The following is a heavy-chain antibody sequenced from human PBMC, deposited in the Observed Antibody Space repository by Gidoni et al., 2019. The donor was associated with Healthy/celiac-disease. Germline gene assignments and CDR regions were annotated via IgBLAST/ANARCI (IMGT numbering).Heavy chain of an antibody. V-gene: IGHV1-2*02. J-gene: IGHJ4*02. CDR2: INPTSGGT. CDR1: AYPFTGYY. D-gene: IGHD1-26*01. Sequence: QVQLVQSGAEVKKPGASVKVSCKASAYPFTGYYMHWVRQAPGQGLEWMGWINPTSGGTNYAQKFQCRVTMTRDTSISTAYMELGRLRSDDTAVYYCARRSIPDYWGQGTLVTVSS. CDR3: ARRSIPDY.